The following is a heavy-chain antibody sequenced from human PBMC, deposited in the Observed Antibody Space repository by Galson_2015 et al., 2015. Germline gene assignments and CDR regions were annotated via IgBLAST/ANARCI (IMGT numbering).Heavy chain of an antibody. J-gene: IGHJ6*03. Sequence: QSGAEVKKPGASVTVSCKASGYIFTSYGINWVRQAPGQGLEWMGWSSAYGNTNYAQKLQGRVTMTTDTSTSTAYMELRSLRSDDTAVYYCAREPPHCSGGSCYPRYYYYYMDVWGKGTTVTVSS. CDR2: SSAYGNT. D-gene: IGHD2-15*01. V-gene: IGHV1-18*01. CDR3: AREPPHCSGGSCYPRYYYYYMDV. CDR1: GYIFTSYG.